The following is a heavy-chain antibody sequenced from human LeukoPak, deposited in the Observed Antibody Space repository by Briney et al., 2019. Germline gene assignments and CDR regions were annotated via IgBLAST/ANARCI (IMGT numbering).Heavy chain of an antibody. J-gene: IGHJ3*02. D-gene: IGHD1-7*01. CDR2: ISSSSSYI. V-gene: IGHV3-21*01. CDR1: GFTFSSYS. Sequence: GGSLRLSCAASGFTFSSYSMNWVRQAPGKGLEWVSSISSSSSYIYYADSVKGRFTISRDNSENTLYLQMNSLRAEDTAVYYCARETSRTGAFDIWGQGTMVTVSS. CDR3: ARETSRTGAFDI.